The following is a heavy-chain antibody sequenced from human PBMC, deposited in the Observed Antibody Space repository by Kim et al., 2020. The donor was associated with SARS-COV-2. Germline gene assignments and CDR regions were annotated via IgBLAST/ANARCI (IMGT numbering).Heavy chain of an antibody. J-gene: IGHJ6*02. CDR1: GYTFTSYD. V-gene: IGHV1-8*01. Sequence: ASVKVSCKASGYTFTSYDINWVRQATGQGLEWMGWMNPNSGNTGYAQKFQGRVTMTRNTSISTAYMELSSLRSEDTAVYYCARVDRLYTVAGPLWYYGMDVWGQGTTVTVSS. CDR3: ARVDRLYTVAGPLWYYGMDV. D-gene: IGHD6-19*01. CDR2: MNPNSGNT.